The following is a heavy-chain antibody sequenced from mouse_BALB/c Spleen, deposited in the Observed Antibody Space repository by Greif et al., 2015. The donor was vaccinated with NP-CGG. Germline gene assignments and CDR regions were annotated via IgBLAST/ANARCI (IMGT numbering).Heavy chain of an antibody. CDR2: ISSGSSTI. J-gene: IGHJ3*01. CDR3: ARGFAY. Sequence: EVKLVESGGGLVQPGGSRKLSCAASGFTFSSFGMHWVRQAPEKGLEWVAYISSGSSTIYYADTVKGRFTISRDNPKNTLFLQMTSLRSEDTAMYYCARGFAYWGRGTLVTVSA. V-gene: IGHV5-17*02. CDR1: GFTFSSFG.